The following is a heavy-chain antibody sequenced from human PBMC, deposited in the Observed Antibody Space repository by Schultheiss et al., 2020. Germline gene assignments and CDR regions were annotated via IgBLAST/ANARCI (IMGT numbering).Heavy chain of an antibody. J-gene: IGHJ4*02. CDR1: GGSFSGYY. V-gene: IGHV4-59*07. CDR2: IYYSGST. D-gene: IGHD3-22*01. CDR3: ARKAYYYDSRPGFGY. Sequence: SDTLSLTCAVYGGSFSGYYWSWIRQPLGKGLEWIGYIYYSGSTNYNPSLKSRVTISVDTSKNQFSLKLSSVTAADTAVYYCARKAYYYDSRPGFGYWGQGTLVTVSS.